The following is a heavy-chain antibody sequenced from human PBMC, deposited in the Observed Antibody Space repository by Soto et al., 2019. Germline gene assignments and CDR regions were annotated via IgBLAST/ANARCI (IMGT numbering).Heavy chain of an antibody. CDR2: IYYSGST. CDR3: ARSKGDYDPPDY. D-gene: IGHD4-17*01. Sequence: PSETLSLTCTVSGGSISSYYWSWIRQPPGKGLEWIGYIYYSGSTNYNPSLKSRVTISVGTSKNQFSLKLSSVTAADTAVYYCARSKGDYDPPDYRGQGTLVTVSS. J-gene: IGHJ4*02. CDR1: GGSISSYY. V-gene: IGHV4-59*01.